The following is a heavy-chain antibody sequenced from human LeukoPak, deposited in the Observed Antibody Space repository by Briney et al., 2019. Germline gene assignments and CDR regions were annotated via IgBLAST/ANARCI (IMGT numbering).Heavy chain of an antibody. D-gene: IGHD3-10*01. V-gene: IGHV3-13*01. CDR1: GFTFSSYD. CDR2: IGTAGDT. CDR3: VRGLWFGELGDY. J-gene: IGHJ4*02. Sequence: GGSLRLPCAASGFTFSSYDMHWVRQATGKGLEWVSAIGTAGDTYYPGSVKGRFTISRENAKNSLYLQMNSLRAGDTAVYYCVRGLWFGELGDYWGQGTLVTVSS.